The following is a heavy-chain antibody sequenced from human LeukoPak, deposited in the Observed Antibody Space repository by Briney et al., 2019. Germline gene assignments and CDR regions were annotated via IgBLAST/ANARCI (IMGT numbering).Heavy chain of an antibody. CDR3: ARTLPTYYDILTGPENFDY. J-gene: IGHJ4*02. CDR2: INPNSGGT. D-gene: IGHD3-9*01. Sequence: ASVKVSCKASGYTFTGYYMHWVRQAPGQGLEWMGWINPNSGGTNYAQKFQGRVTMTRDTSISTAYMELSRLRSDDTAVYYCARTLPTYYDILTGPENFDYWGQRTLVTVSS. V-gene: IGHV1-2*02. CDR1: GYTFTGYY.